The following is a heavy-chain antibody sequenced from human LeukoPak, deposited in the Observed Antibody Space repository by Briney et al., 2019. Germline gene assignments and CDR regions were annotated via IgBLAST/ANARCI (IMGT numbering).Heavy chain of an antibody. V-gene: IGHV3-9*01. CDR3: AKLPTTTVTTLGYFDY. CDR1: GFTFDDYA. D-gene: IGHD4-17*01. Sequence: GGSLRLSCAASGFTFDDYAMHWVRQAPGKGLEWVSGISWNSGSIGYADSVKGRFTISRDNAKNSLYLQMNSLRAEDTAVYYCAKLPTTTVTTLGYFDYWGQGTLVTVSS. CDR2: ISWNSGSI. J-gene: IGHJ4*02.